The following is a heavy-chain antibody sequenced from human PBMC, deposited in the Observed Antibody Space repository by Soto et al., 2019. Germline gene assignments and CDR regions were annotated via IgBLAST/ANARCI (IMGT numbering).Heavy chain of an antibody. CDR2: IIGSGGTT. Sequence: GESLRLSCAASGFTFSSYPMSWVRQAPGKGLEWVSAIIGSGGTTYYADSVKGRFTISRHTSKNTLFLQMNSLRAEDTAVYYCAKPIAVAGTFWFDYWGQGTLVTVSS. CDR1: GFTFSSYP. V-gene: IGHV3-23*01. D-gene: IGHD6-19*01. CDR3: AKPIAVAGTFWFDY. J-gene: IGHJ4*02.